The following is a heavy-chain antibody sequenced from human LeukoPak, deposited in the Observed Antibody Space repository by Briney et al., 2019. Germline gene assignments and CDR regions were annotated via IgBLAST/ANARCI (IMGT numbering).Heavy chain of an antibody. V-gene: IGHV1-2*02. Sequence: ASVKVTCTASGYTFSGYYMHWVRQAPGQGLEWMGWINPSSGGTNYAQKFQGRVTMTRDTSISTAYMELSSLRSDDTAIYYCARDSSSGWDSFDYWGQGTLVTVSS. J-gene: IGHJ4*02. D-gene: IGHD6-19*01. CDR2: INPSSGGT. CDR3: ARDSSSGWDSFDY. CDR1: GYTFSGYY.